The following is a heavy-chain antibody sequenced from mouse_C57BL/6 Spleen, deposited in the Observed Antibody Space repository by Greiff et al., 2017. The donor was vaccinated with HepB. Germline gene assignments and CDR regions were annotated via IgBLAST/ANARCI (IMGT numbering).Heavy chain of an antibody. V-gene: IGHV5-16*01. D-gene: IGHD2-1*01. J-gene: IGHJ2*01. CDR1: GFTFSDYY. CDR3: ARDGDGNFYFDY. CDR2: INYDGSRS. Sequence: VQLKESEGGLVQPGSSMKLSCTASGFTFSDYYMAWVRQVPEKGLEWLANINYDGSRSYYLDSLKSRFIISRDNAENILYLQMSSLKSDDTATYYCARDGDGNFYFDYWGQGTTLTVSS.